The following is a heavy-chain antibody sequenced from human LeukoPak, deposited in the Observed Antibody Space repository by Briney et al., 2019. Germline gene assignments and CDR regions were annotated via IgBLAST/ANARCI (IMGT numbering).Heavy chain of an antibody. D-gene: IGHD4-17*01. CDR2: ISYDGSNK. J-gene: IGHJ3*02. CDR1: GFTFSSYA. CDR3: ARGHDYDDAFDT. Sequence: GGSLRLSCAASGFTFSSYAMHWVRQAPGKGLEWVAVISYDGSNKYYADSVKGRFTISRDNSKNTLYLQMNSLRAEDTAVYYCARGHDYDDAFDTWGQGTMVTVSS. V-gene: IGHV3-30*04.